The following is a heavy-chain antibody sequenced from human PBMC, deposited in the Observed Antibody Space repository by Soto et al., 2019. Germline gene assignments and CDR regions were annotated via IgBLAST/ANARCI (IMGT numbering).Heavy chain of an antibody. J-gene: IGHJ6*02. CDR3: ARTDRDFYGLDV. V-gene: IGHV3-13*05. Sequence: EVQLVESGGGLVQPGGSLSFSCEASGFPFGNYDMHWVRQGTGKGLEWVSGISAAGDPDYADSVEGRFTISRENAQNSFFLQMNSLRVGDTAVYYCARTDRDFYGLDVWGQGTTVIVSS. CDR2: ISAAGDP. CDR1: GFPFGNYD.